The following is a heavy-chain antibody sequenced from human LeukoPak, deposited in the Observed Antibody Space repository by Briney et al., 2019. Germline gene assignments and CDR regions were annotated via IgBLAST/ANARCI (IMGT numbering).Heavy chain of an antibody. J-gene: IGHJ4*02. Sequence: ASVKVSCKASGNTFTSYGINWVRQAPGRGLEWMGWISAYNGDTNSAQKLQGRVTMTTDTSTSTAYMELRSLRSDDTAVYYCASQGSVTTGFDYWGQGTLVTVSS. CDR1: GNTFTSYG. D-gene: IGHD4-17*01. CDR2: ISAYNGDT. V-gene: IGHV1-18*01. CDR3: ASQGSVTTGFDY.